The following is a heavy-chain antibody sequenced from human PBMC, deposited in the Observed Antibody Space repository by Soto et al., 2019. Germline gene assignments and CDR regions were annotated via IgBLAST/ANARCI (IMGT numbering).Heavy chain of an antibody. Sequence: QVQLVESGGGVLQPGRSLRLSCAASGFTFSSYGMHWVRQAPGKGLEWVAVIWYDGSNKYYADSVNSRFTSSRDNSNNSRNRHRTSGGAEGIAVYYCGRPVVRAVARTQIRGEYDYYGMDVWGQGSTVIVSS. CDR1: GFTFSSYG. J-gene: IGHJ6*02. V-gene: IGHV3-33*01. D-gene: IGHD6-19*01. CDR3: GRPVVRAVARTQIRGEYDYYGMDV. CDR2: IWYDGSNK.